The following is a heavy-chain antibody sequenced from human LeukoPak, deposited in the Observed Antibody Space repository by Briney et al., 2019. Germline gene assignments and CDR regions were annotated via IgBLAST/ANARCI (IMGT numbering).Heavy chain of an antibody. Sequence: ASVKVSCKASGYTFTGYYMHWVRQAPGQGLEWMGWINPNSGGTNYAQKFQGRVTMTRDTSVSTAYMELSRLRSDDTAVYYCARGIAARQDNWFDPWGQGTLVTVSS. J-gene: IGHJ5*02. CDR3: ARGIAARQDNWFDP. V-gene: IGHV1-2*02. CDR1: GYTFTGYY. D-gene: IGHD6-6*01. CDR2: INPNSGGT.